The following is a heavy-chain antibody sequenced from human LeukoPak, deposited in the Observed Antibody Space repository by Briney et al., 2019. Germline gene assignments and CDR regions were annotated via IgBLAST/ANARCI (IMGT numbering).Heavy chain of an antibody. CDR3: ARGATYSFYSGSDRISLPPNYYHYSGMDV. Sequence: SVKVSCKTFGGTFSSYVISWVRQAPGQGLEWMGGIIPISGTLNYAQKFQGRLTITADEFTSTAHMELSSLRSEDTAVYYCARGATYSFYSGSDRISLPPNYYHYSGMDVWGQGTTVTVSS. CDR2: IIPISGTL. V-gene: IGHV1-69*13. J-gene: IGHJ6*02. D-gene: IGHD3-10*01. CDR1: GGTFSSYV.